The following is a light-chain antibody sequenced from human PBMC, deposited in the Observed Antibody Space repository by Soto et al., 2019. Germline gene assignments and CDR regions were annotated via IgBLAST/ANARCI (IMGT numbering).Light chain of an antibody. CDR2: DAS. Sequence: DIQMTQSPSSLSASVGDRVTITFQASQDVSNYLNWYQQKLGKAPKLLIYDASNLETGVPSRFSGSGSGTYFTLTISRLEPEDVAVYYCQQYEAVVTFGQGTKVDIK. J-gene: IGKJ1*01. CDR1: QDVSNY. V-gene: IGKV1-33*01. CDR3: QQYEAVVT.